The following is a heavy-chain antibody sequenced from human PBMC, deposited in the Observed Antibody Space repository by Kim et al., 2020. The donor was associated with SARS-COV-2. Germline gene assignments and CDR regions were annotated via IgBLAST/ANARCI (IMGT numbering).Heavy chain of an antibody. CDR2: IIPIFGTA. CDR1: GGTFSSYA. CDR3: ARVHPLPGISNYHPFDY. V-gene: IGHV1-69*13. D-gene: IGHD4-4*01. J-gene: IGHJ4*02. Sequence: SVKVSCKASGGTFSSYAISWVRQAPGQGLEWMGGIIPIFGTANYAQKFQGRVTITADESTSTAYMELSSLRSEDTAVYYCARVHPLPGISNYHPFDYWGQGTLVTVSS.